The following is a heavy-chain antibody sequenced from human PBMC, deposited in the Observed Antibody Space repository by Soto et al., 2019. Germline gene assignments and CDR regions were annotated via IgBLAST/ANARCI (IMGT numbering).Heavy chain of an antibody. J-gene: IGHJ4*02. V-gene: IGHV3-30-3*01. D-gene: IGHD6-13*01. CDR1: GFTFSTYA. Sequence: GGSLRLSCAASGFTFSTYAMHWVRQAPGKGLEWVAVISSDGSTKYYADSLKGRFTISRDSSMNTVYLQMNSLRAEDTAVYYCARVGYSSNLYMGYSFHYWGQGTLVTVSS. CDR3: ARVGYSSNLYMGYSFHY. CDR2: ISSDGSTK.